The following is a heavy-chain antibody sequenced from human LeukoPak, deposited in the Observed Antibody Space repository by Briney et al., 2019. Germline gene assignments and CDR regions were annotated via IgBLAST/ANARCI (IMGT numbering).Heavy chain of an antibody. CDR2: ISSSGSAI. Sequence: GGSLRLSCAASGFTFSDYYMNWIRQAPGKGLEWVSYISSSGSAIYYADSVKGRFTISRDNSKNTLYLQMNSLRAEDTAVYYCARDYEVAAGTGGIDHWGQGTLVTVSS. V-gene: IGHV3-11*01. J-gene: IGHJ4*02. CDR3: ARDYEVAAGTGGIDH. D-gene: IGHD6-13*01. CDR1: GFTFSDYY.